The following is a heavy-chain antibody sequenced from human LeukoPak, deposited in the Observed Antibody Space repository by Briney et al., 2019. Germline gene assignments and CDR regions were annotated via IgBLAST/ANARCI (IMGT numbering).Heavy chain of an antibody. J-gene: IGHJ6*03. CDR1: GFTFSSYG. V-gene: IGHV3-30*03. Sequence: GRSLRLSCAASGFTFSSYGMHWVRQAPGKGLEWVAVISYDGSNKYYADSVKGRFAISRDNSKNTLYLQMNSLRAEDTAVYYCARVLTHYYYMDVWGKGTTVTVSS. CDR2: ISYDGSNK. CDR3: ARVLTHYYYMDV.